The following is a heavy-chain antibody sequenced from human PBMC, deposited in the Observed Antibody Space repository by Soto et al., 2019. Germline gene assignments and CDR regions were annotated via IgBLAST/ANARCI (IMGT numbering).Heavy chain of an antibody. Sequence: GGSLRLSCAASGFTFSSYEMNWVRQAPGKGLEWVSYISSSGSTIYYADSVKGRFTISRDNAKNSLYLQMNSLRAEDTAVYYCARTQGYSYGSEAFDIWGQGTMVTVSS. D-gene: IGHD5-18*01. CDR3: ARTQGYSYGSEAFDI. CDR1: GFTFSSYE. J-gene: IGHJ3*02. CDR2: ISSSGSTI. V-gene: IGHV3-48*03.